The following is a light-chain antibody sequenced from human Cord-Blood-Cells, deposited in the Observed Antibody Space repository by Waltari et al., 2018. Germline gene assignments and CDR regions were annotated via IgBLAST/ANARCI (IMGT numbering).Light chain of an antibody. CDR2: EGS. Sequence: QSALTQPASVSGSPGQSITISCTGTSSDVGSYHLVSWYQQHPGKAPKLMIYEGSKRPSGVSNRCSGSKSGNTASLTISGLQAEDEADYYCCSYAGSSTSWVFGGGTKLTVL. J-gene: IGLJ3*02. CDR1: SSDVGSYHL. CDR3: CSYAGSSTSWV. V-gene: IGLV2-23*01.